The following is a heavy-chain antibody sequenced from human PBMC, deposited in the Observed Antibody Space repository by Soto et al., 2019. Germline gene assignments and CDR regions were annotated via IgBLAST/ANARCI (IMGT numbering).Heavy chain of an antibody. Sequence: SVNVSCKVSGGAFTNYSLNWVRHSPGEGLEWLGGIIPLHNTANYSEKFVGRLSVTADISSSTVYMHLSGLTSGDTATYYCASLSFWKPTYYQGSDVWGQGISVTVS. D-gene: IGHD1-1*01. CDR3: ASLSFWKPTYYQGSDV. CDR1: GGAFTNYS. CDR2: IIPLHNTA. V-gene: IGHV1-69*08. J-gene: IGHJ6*02.